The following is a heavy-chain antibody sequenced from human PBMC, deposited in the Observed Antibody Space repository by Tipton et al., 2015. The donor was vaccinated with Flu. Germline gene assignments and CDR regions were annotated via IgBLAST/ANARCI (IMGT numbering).Heavy chain of an antibody. J-gene: IGHJ3*02. CDR3: VRDGGELLRYAFDI. Sequence: PGLVKPSETLSLTCTVSGDSINSVSYYWGWMRQAPGKGLEWIGTIYYSGSTYYNPSLKSRATISIDKSKKQFSLKLRSVTAADTAVYYCVRDGGELLRYAFDIWGQGALVSVSS. CDR1: GDSINSVSYY. D-gene: IGHD3-16*01. V-gene: IGHV4-39*07. CDR2: IYYSGST.